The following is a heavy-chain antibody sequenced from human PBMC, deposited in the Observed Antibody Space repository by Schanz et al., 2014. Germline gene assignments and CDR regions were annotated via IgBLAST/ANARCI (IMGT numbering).Heavy chain of an antibody. Sequence: QVQLQQWGAGLLKPSETLSLTCAVSGGSFSGYYWSWIRQPPDTGLEWIGEINQSGDTNYNPSLQSRVTISLDTPNTQFSLKLGSVTAADTAVYYCARLYCSTPGCYVSPNGFAKDYWGQGTLVTVSS. CDR2: INQSGDT. CDR1: GGSFSGYY. V-gene: IGHV4-34*01. D-gene: IGHD2-2*01. J-gene: IGHJ4*02. CDR3: ARLYCSTPGCYVSPNGFAKDY.